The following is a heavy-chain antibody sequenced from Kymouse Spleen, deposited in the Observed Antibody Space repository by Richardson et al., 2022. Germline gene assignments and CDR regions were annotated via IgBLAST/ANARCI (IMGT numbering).Heavy chain of an antibody. CDR1: GGSISSSSYY. Sequence: QLQLQESGPGLVKPSETLSLTCTVSGGSISSSSYYWGWIRQPPGKGLEWIGSIYYSGSTYYNPSLKSRVTISVDTSKNQFSLKLSSVTAADTAVYYCARHGSNYLYYYGMDVWGQGTTVTVSS. D-gene: IGHD4-11,IGHD4-11*01. J-gene: IGHJ6*02. CDR3: ARHGSNYLYYYGMDV. V-gene: IGHV4-39*01. CDR2: IYYSGST.